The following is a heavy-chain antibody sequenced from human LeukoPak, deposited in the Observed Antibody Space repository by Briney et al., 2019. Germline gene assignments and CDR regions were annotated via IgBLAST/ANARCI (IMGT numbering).Heavy chain of an antibody. J-gene: IGHJ4*02. CDR2: ISAYNGNT. V-gene: IGHV1-18*01. D-gene: IGHD2-2*03. CDR3: ARMMDIVVVPAATPFDY. CDR1: GYTFTSYG. Sequence: AASVKVSCTASGYTFTSYGISWVRQAPGQGLEWMGWISAYNGNTNYAQKLQGRVTMTTDTSTSTAYMELRSLRSDDTAVYYCARMMDIVVVPAATPFDYWGQGTLVTVSS.